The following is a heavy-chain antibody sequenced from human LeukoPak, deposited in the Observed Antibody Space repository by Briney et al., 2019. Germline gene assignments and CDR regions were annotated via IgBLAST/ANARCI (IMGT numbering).Heavy chain of an antibody. CDR2: IYYSGST. D-gene: IGHD2-2*01. V-gene: IGHV4-39*07. CDR1: GGSISSSSYY. Sequence: SETLSLTCTVSGGSISSSSYYWGWIRQPPGKGLEWIGSIYYSGSTYYNPSLKSRVTISVDTSKNQFSLKLSSVTAADTAVYYCARAPIVVVPAAPPAYYYYYGMDVWGQGTTVTVSS. J-gene: IGHJ6*02. CDR3: ARAPIVVVPAAPPAYYYYYGMDV.